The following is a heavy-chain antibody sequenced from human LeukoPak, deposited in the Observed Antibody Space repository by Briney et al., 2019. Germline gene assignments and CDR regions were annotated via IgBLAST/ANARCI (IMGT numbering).Heavy chain of an antibody. V-gene: IGHV4-39*01. CDR3: ARHGHCSSTSCSRAPFYGMDV. D-gene: IGHD2-2*01. CDR2: IYYSGST. CDR1: GGSISSSSYY. J-gene: IGHJ6*02. Sequence: SETLSLTCTVSGGSISSSSYYWGWIRQPPGKGLEWIGSIYYSGSTYYNPSLKSRVTISVDTSKNQFSLKLSSVTAAGTAVYYCARHGHCSSTSCSRAPFYGMDVWGQGTTVTVSS.